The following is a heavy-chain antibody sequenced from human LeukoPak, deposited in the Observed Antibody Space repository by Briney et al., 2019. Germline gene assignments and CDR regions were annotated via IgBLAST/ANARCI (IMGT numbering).Heavy chain of an antibody. Sequence: GGSLRLSCAASGFTFSSYEMNWVRQAPGKGLEWVSYISSSGSTIYYADSVKGRFTISRDNAKNSLYLQMNSLRAEDTAVYYCARERDCSSTSCYAFDYWGQGTLVTVSS. V-gene: IGHV3-48*03. CDR1: GFTFSSYE. CDR3: ARERDCSSTSCYAFDY. J-gene: IGHJ4*02. CDR2: ISSSGSTI. D-gene: IGHD2-2*01.